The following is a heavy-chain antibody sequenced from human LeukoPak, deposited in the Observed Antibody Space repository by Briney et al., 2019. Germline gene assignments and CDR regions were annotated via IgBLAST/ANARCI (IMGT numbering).Heavy chain of an antibody. Sequence: PGGSLRLSCAASGFTFSSYWMSWVRQAPGKGLEWVANIKQDGSEKYYVDSVKGRLTTSRANAKNSLYLQMNSLRAEDTAVYYCARGIVGATRFDYWGQGTLVTVSS. V-gene: IGHV3-7*01. CDR2: IKQDGSEK. D-gene: IGHD1-26*01. CDR1: GFTFSSYW. CDR3: ARGIVGATRFDY. J-gene: IGHJ4*02.